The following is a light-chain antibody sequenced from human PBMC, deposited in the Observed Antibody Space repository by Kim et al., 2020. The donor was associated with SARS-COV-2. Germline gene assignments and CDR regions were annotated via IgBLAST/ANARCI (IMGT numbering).Light chain of an antibody. V-gene: IGLV2-23*02. CDR3: CSYAGSSTWV. CDR2: EVS. J-gene: IGLJ2*01. Sequence: GASITIPGTGTSSDVGSYNLVSWYQQHPGKAPKLMIYEVSKRPSGVSNRFSGSKSGNTASLTISGLQAEDEADYYCCSYAGSSTWVFGGGTQLTVL. CDR1: SSDVGSYNL.